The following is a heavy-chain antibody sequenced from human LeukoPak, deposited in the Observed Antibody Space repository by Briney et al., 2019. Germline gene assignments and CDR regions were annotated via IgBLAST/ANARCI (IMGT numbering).Heavy chain of an antibody. J-gene: IGHJ6*03. CDR3: ARDIGYSYGYRYYYYYYMDV. CDR2: INHSGST. Sequence: SETLSLTCAVYGGSFSGYYWSWIRQPPGKGLEWIGEINHSGSTNYNPSLKSRVTISVDTSKNQFSLKLSSVTAADTAVYYCARDIGYSYGYRYYYYYYMDVWGKGTTVTVSS. D-gene: IGHD5-18*01. V-gene: IGHV4-34*01. CDR1: GGSFSGYY.